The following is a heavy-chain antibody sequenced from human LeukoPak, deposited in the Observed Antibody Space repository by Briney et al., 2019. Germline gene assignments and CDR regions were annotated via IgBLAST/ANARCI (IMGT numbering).Heavy chain of an antibody. CDR3: AKEISGAAAGYYFDY. V-gene: IGHV3-21*04. D-gene: IGHD6-13*01. CDR2: ISSSSSYI. CDR1: GFTFSSYS. J-gene: IGHJ4*02. Sequence: GGSLRLSCAASGFTFSSYSMNWVRQAPGKGLEWVSSISSSSSYIYYADSVKGRFTISRDNAKNSLYLQMNSLRAEDTAVYYCAKEISGAAAGYYFDYWGQGTLVTVSS.